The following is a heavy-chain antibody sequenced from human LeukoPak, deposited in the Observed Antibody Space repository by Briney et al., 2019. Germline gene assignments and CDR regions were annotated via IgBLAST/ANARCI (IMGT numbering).Heavy chain of an antibody. Sequence: AASVKVSCKASGGTFSSYAISWVRQAPGQGLEWMGWISAYNGNTNYAQKLQGRVTMTTDTSTSTAYMELRSLRSDDTAVYYCARGKVPAAIRIWGQGTLVTVSS. CDR2: ISAYNGNT. CDR1: GGTFSSYA. D-gene: IGHD2-2*02. V-gene: IGHV1-18*01. J-gene: IGHJ4*02. CDR3: ARGKVPAAIRI.